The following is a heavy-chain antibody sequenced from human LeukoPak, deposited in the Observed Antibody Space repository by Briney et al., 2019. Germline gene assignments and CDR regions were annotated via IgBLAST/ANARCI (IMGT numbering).Heavy chain of an antibody. Sequence: PGGSLRLSCVASGFYFSAYLMSWVRQAPGRGLEWVANIKQDGRQEFYLDSVKGRFTISRDNGNNSLYLHMSRLRVEDTAVYYCARDLKGFNLWGQGTLVTVSS. CDR1: GFYFSAYL. CDR3: ARDLKGFNL. CDR2: IKQDGRQE. J-gene: IGHJ5*02. V-gene: IGHV3-7*04.